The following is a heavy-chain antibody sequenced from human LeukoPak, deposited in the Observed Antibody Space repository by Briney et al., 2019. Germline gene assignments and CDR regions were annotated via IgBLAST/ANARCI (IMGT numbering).Heavy chain of an antibody. D-gene: IGHD2-2*01. J-gene: IGHJ5*02. CDR1: GGSISSRSYN. CDR2: IHYSGST. V-gene: IGHV4-39*01. CDR3: ARVLIHPVVPAARWFDP. Sequence: ASETLSLTCTVSGGSISSRSYNWGWIRQPPGKGLEWIGNIHYSGSTYYNPSLKSRVTISVDTSKNQFSLKLSSVTAADTAVYYCARVLIHPVVPAARWFDPWGQGTLVTVSS.